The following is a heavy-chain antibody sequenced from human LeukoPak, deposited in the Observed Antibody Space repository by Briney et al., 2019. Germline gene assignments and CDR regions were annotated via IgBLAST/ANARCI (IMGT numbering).Heavy chain of an antibody. CDR1: GFTFSSYG. CDR3: AAKQWLTSNFDY. Sequence: PGGSLRLSCAASGFTFSSYGMSWVRQAPGKGLEWVSAISGSGGSTYYADSVKGRFTISRDNSKNTLYLQMNSLRAEDTAVYYCAAKQWLTSNFDYWGQGTLVTVSS. V-gene: IGHV3-23*01. CDR2: ISGSGGST. J-gene: IGHJ4*02. D-gene: IGHD6-19*01.